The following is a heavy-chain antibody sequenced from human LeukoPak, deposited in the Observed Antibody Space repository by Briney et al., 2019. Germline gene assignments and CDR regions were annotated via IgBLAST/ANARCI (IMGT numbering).Heavy chain of an antibody. D-gene: IGHD1-26*01. V-gene: IGHV3-23*01. Sequence: QPGGSLRLSCAVSGFTFNSYDMTWVPRAPGGGVEWVSAIACHSTSTYHPHPVKGRLPLSRDRPKHTVFVQMTCLRGEHTALFFCTRRVGGTPDYWGLGTLVTASP. J-gene: IGHJ4*02. CDR2: IACHSTST. CDR3: TRRVGGTPDY. CDR1: GFTFNSYD.